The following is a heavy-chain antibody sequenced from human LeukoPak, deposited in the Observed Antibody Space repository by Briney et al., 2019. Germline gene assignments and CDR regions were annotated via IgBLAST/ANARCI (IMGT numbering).Heavy chain of an antibody. D-gene: IGHD5-18*01. Sequence: KPGGSLRLSCAASGFTFSDYYMSWIRQAPGKGLEWVSSISSSSSYIYYADSVKGRFTISRDNAKNSLYLQMNSLRAEDTAVYYCARDVDTAEINWFDPWGQGTLVTVSS. V-gene: IGHV3-11*06. CDR2: ISSSSSYI. J-gene: IGHJ5*02. CDR3: ARDVDTAEINWFDP. CDR1: GFTFSDYY.